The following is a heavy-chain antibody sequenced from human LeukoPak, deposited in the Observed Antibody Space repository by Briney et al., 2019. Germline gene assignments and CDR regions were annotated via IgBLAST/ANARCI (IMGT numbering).Heavy chain of an antibody. J-gene: IGHJ3*02. CDR3: ARLGSSDI. CDR1: VNTFTGYY. D-gene: IGHD3-16*01. CDR2: INSNRGVT. V-gene: IGHV1-2*02. Sequence: ASVTVSCKASVNTFTGYYMHWVRQAHGRGLEWMGWINSNRGVTNYAQQFHGRDTMTRDTAISTAYMHLSRLTSDDTAVYFCARLGSSDIWGQGTMVTVSS.